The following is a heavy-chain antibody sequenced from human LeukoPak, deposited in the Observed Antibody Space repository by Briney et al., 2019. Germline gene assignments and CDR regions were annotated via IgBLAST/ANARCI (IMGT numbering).Heavy chain of an antibody. CDR1: GGSIISSSFW. CDR2: IYYSGST. Sequence: SETLSLTCTVSGGSIISSSFWWGWIRQPPGKGLEWIGSIYYSGSTNYNPSLKSRVTMSVDTSKNQFSLKLSSVTAADTAVYYCASDRNWFDPWGQGTLVTVSS. V-gene: IGHV4-39*07. CDR3: ASDRNWFDP. J-gene: IGHJ5*02.